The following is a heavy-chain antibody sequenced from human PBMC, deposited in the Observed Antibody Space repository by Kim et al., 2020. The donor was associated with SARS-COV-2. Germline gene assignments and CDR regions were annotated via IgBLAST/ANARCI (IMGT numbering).Heavy chain of an antibody. J-gene: IGHJ3*02. V-gene: IGHV3-30*04. Sequence: GGSLRLSCAASGFTFSSYAMHWVRQAPGKGLEWVAVISYDGSNKYYADSVKGRFTISRDNSKNTLYLQMNSLRAEDTAVYYCARVDSSSWYAYDAFGIWGQGTMVTVSS. CDR1: GFTFSSYA. D-gene: IGHD6-13*01. CDR3: ARVDSSSWYAYDAFGI. CDR2: ISYDGSNK.